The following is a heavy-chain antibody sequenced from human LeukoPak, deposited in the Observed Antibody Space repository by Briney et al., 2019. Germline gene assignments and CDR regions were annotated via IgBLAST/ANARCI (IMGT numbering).Heavy chain of an antibody. Sequence: GGSLRLSCGASGFTFSSFWMHWVRQAPGKGLVWVSRINSDGSITTYADSVKGRFTISRDNAKNTLYLQMNSLRAEDTAVYYCAKEPASSGWFDPWGQGTLVAVSS. J-gene: IGHJ5*02. V-gene: IGHV3-74*01. D-gene: IGHD6-19*01. CDR1: GFTFSSFW. CDR3: AKEPASSGWFDP. CDR2: INSDGSIT.